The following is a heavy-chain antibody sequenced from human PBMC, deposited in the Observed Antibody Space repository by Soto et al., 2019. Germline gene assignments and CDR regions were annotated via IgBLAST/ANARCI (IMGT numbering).Heavy chain of an antibody. CDR2: IKFDGSAV. J-gene: IGHJ4*02. CDR3: ARGAR. V-gene: IGHV3-7*01. Sequence: PGGSLRLSCAASGFSFRGYWMSWVRQAPGRGLEWVAKIKFDGSAVYYVDSVKGRFTISRDNAKNSLYLQMNSLRFEDTAVYYCARGARWGQGTLVTVSS. CDR1: GFSFRGYW.